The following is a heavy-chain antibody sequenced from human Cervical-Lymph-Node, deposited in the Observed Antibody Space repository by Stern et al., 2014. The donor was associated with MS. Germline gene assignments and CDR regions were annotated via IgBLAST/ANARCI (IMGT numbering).Heavy chain of an antibody. CDR1: GGSVSSGSYY. J-gene: IGHJ6*02. V-gene: IGHV4-61*01. CDR2: IYYSGST. Sequence: QLQLQESGPGLVKPSETLSLTCTVSGGSVSSGSYYWSWIRQPPGKGLEWIGYIYYSGSTNYNPSLKSRVTISVDTSKNQFSLKLSSVTAADTAVYYCARDDYGDYYYYYGMDVWGQGTTVTVSS. CDR3: ARDDYGDYYYYYGMDV. D-gene: IGHD4-17*01.